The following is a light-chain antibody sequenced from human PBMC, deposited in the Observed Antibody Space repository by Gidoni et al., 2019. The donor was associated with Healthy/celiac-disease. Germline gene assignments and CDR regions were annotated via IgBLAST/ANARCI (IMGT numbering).Light chain of an antibody. V-gene: IGKV1-39*01. CDR3: QQSYSTPRT. Sequence: DRVTITCRASQSISSYLNWYQQKPGKAPKLLIYAASSLQSGVPSRFSGRGSGTDFTLTISSLQPEDFATYYCQQSYSTPRTFGQXTKVEIK. CDR2: AAS. CDR1: QSISSY. J-gene: IGKJ1*01.